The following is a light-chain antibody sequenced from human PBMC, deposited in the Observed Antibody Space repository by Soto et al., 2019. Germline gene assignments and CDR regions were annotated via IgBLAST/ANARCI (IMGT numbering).Light chain of an antibody. J-gene: IGKJ4*01. CDR1: QTVSGRY. V-gene: IGKV3-20*01. CDR2: GAS. CDR3: QQYGAYPHT. Sequence: EVVLRQSPDTLSLSPGERATLSCRASQTVSGRYLAWYQQKSGQAPRLLISGASNRATGIPDNFSGSGSGTDFILTISRLEPDDFAVYYCQQYGAYPHTFGGGTKVDTK.